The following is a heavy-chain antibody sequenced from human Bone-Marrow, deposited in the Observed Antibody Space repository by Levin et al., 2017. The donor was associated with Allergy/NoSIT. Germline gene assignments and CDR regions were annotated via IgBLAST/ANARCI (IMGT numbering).Heavy chain of an antibody. CDR2: ISYDGSNK. D-gene: IGHD5-18*01. V-gene: IGHV3-30-3*01. J-gene: IGHJ4*02. Sequence: SCAASGFTFSSYAMHWSRQDLGKGLEWVAVISYDGSNKYYADSVKGRFTISRDNSKNTLYLQMNSLRAEDTAVYYCARGRGESHTAMAYWGQGTLVTVSS. CDR3: ARGRGESHTAMAY. CDR1: GFTFSSYA.